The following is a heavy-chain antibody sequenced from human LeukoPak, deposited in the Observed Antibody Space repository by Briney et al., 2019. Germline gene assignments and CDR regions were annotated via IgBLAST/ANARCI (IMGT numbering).Heavy chain of an antibody. CDR3: ARVDYPYYYGMDA. CDR2: INPNSGGT. CDR1: GYTFTGYY. V-gene: IGHV1-2*02. J-gene: IGHJ6*02. Sequence: ASVKVSCKASGYTFTGYYMHWVRQAPGQGLEWMGWINPNSGGTNYAQKFQGRVTMTRDTSISTAYMELSRLRSDDTAVYYCARVDYPYYYGMDAWGQGTTVTVSS. D-gene: IGHD4/OR15-4a*01.